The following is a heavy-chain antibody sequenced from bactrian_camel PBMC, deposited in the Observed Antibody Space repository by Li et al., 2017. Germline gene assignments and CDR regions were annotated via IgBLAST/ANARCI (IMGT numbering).Heavy chain of an antibody. CDR1: GFIFRDHY. J-gene: IGHJ6*01. Sequence: HVQLVESGGGLVQPGGSLRLSCAASGFIFRDHYMNWVRQAPGKGLEWVSSIYCGGGNTYYGDSVKGRFTISKDNAKSTLYLEMKSLKPEDTAVYFCAAVSGYWGQGTQVTVS. CDR3: AAVSGY. V-gene: IGHV3-2*01. CDR2: IYCGGGNT.